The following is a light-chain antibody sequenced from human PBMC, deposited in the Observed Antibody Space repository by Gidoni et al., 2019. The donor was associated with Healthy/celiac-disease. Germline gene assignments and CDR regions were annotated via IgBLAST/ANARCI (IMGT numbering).Light chain of an antibody. CDR3: QQYNNWPCS. V-gene: IGKV3-15*01. Sequence: EIVMTQSPATLSVSPGERATLSGRASQCVSSNLAWYQQKPGQAPRLLIYGASTRATGIPARFSGSGSGTEFTLTISSLQSEDFAVYYCQQYNNWPCSFGQGTKLEIK. CDR2: GAS. CDR1: QCVSSN. J-gene: IGKJ2*04.